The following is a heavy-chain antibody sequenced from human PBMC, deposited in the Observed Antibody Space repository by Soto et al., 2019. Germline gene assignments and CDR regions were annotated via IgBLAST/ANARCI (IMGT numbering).Heavy chain of an antibody. Sequence: SETLSLTCSVSGDSINSDKYYWGWIRQPPGKGLEWIGSIYFRGNTYYNPSLQTRVTISLDTSKSQFSLKLSSVTAADTAVYYCARAPSPRITAFDGDYYYYMDVWGKGTTVTVSS. V-gene: IGHV4-39*07. CDR3: ARAPSPRITAFDGDYYYYMDV. J-gene: IGHJ6*03. CDR1: GDSINSDKYY. CDR2: IYFRGNT. D-gene: IGHD1-20*01.